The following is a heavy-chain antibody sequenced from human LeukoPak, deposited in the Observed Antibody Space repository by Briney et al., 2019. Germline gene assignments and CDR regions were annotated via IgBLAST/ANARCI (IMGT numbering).Heavy chain of an antibody. D-gene: IGHD6-19*01. CDR3: ASSLHSGWYYFDC. Sequence: GGSLRLSCVASGFTFSSRDWMTWVRQAPGKGLEWVANIKQDGSEKYYVDSVKGRFTISRDNAKNSLYLQMNSLRAEDTAVHYCASSLHSGWYYFDCWGQGTLVTVSS. CDR2: IKQDGSEK. CDR1: GFTFSSRDW. V-gene: IGHV3-7*01. J-gene: IGHJ4*02.